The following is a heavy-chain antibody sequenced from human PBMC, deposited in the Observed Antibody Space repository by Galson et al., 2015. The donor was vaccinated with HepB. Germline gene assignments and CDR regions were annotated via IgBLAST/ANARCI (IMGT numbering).Heavy chain of an antibody. CDR2: ISSSSSYI. CDR3: ASLILGAVAGPQSPFDL. CDR1: GFTFSSYS. D-gene: IGHD6-19*01. V-gene: IGHV3-21*01. J-gene: IGHJ2*01. Sequence: SLRLSCAASGFTFSSYSMNWVRQAPGKGLEWVSSISSSSSYIYYADSVKGRFTISRDNAKNSLYLQMNSLRAEDTAEYYCASLILGAVAGPQSPFDLWGRGTLVTVSS.